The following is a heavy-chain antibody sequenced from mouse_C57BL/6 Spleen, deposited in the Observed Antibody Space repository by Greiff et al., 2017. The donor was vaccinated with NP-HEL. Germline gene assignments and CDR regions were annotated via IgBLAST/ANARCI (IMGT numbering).Heavy chain of an antibody. V-gene: IGHV1-50*01. CDR2: IDPSDSYT. Sequence: VQLQQPGAELVKPGASVKLSCKASGYTFTSYWMQWVKQRPGQGLEWIGEIDPSDSYTNYNQKFKGKATLTVDTSSSTAYMQLSSLTSEDSAVYYCARGGTTVVATRSAMDYWGQGTSVTVSS. CDR3: ARGGTTVVATRSAMDY. CDR1: GYTFTSYW. J-gene: IGHJ4*01. D-gene: IGHD1-1*01.